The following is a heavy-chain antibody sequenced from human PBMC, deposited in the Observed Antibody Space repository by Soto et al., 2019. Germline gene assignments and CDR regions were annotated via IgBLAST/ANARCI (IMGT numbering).Heavy chain of an antibody. CDR2: IYYCGST. J-gene: IGHJ5*02. V-gene: IGHV4-59*08. CDR3: ARLGAADAGVSFEP. D-gene: IGHD6-13*01. CDR1: GGTISSFY. Sequence: PSVTLCLPCTVAGGTISSFYWRCIRQPPGKGLEWIGYIYYCGSTNYNPSLKSRVTISVDTSKNQFFLKLSSVTAADSAVYYCARLGAADAGVSFEPWGQGTLVSVSS.